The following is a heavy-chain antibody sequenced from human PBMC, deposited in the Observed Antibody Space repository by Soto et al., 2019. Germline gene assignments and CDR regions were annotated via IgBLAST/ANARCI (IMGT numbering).Heavy chain of an antibody. J-gene: IGHJ6*02. Sequence: SATLSITCTVSGGSISSSSYYWGWIRQPPGKGLEWIGSIYYSGSTYYNPSLKSRVTISVDTSKNQFSLKLSSVTAADTAVYYCARPGGNCSSTSCYGEHYYYYGMDVWGQGTTVTVSS. D-gene: IGHD2-2*01. V-gene: IGHV4-39*01. CDR2: IYYSGST. CDR3: ARPGGNCSSTSCYGEHYYYYGMDV. CDR1: GGSISSSSYY.